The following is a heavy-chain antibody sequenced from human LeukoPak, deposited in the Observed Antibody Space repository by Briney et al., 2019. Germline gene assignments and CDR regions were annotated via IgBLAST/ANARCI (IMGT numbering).Heavy chain of an antibody. J-gene: IGHJ3*02. Sequence: GGSLRLSCAASGFTLNSYAMSWVRQAPGKGLEWVSGISGSGGSTYYADSVKGRFTISRDNSKNTLYLQMNSLRAEDTAVYYCAKDLRDDYNSEAFDIWGQGTMVTVSS. CDR2: ISGSGGST. CDR3: AKDLRDDYNSEAFDI. V-gene: IGHV3-23*01. D-gene: IGHD5-24*01. CDR1: GFTLNSYA.